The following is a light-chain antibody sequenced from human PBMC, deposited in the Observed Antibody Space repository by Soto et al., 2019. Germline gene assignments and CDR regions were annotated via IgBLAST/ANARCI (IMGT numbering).Light chain of an antibody. Sequence: QTVVTQPPSVSGAPGQRVTISFTGNNSNLGAGYDVHWYQQLPGAAPKLVIFGNRNRPSGVPEGFSGYKSGTSASLDITGLQAYDEDEYYCQAYDYRLTAFVVVGGTKLTVL. CDR2: GNR. J-gene: IGLJ3*02. CDR3: QAYDYRLTAFV. CDR1: NSNLGAGYD. V-gene: IGLV1-40*01.